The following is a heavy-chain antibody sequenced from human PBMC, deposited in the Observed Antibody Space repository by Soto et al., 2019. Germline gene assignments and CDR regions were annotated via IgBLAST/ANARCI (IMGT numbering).Heavy chain of an antibody. V-gene: IGHV1-2*02. D-gene: IGHD3-9*01. CDR2: INPNSGGT. CDR3: ARALRYYDILTGYSPVDY. Sequence: ASVKVSCKASGYTFTGYYMHWVRQAPGEGLEWMGWINPNSGGTNYAQKFQGRVTMTRDTSISTAYMELSRLRSDDTAVYYCARALRYYDILTGYSPVDYWGPGTMLTFSS. CDR1: GYTFTGYY. J-gene: IGHJ4*02.